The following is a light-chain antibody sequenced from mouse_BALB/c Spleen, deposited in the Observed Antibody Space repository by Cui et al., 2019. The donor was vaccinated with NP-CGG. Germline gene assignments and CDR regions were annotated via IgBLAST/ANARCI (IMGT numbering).Light chain of an antibody. CDR3: ALWYSNHWV. V-gene: IGLV1*01. Sequence: QAVVTPESALTTSPGETVTFTCRSRPGAVPNSNYANWVQEKPDHLFTGLIGSTNNRAPGVPARFSGSLIGDKAALTITRTQTEDEAIYFCALWYSNHWVFGGGTKLTVL. J-gene: IGLJ1*01. CDR2: STN. CDR1: PGAVPNSNY.